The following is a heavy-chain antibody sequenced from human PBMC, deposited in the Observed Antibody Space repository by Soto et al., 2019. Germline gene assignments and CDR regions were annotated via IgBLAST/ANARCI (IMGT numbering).Heavy chain of an antibody. CDR2: MNPGSGDT. J-gene: IGHJ5*02. CDR1: GYTFTNND. CDR3: ARMASFGSLNWFDP. D-gene: IGHD5-18*01. Sequence: GASVKVSCKASGYTFTNNDVTWARQATGQGLEWMGWMNPGSGDTGYAQKFPGRVTMTRNISIATAYMELSSLRSEDTAIYYCARMASFGSLNWFDPWGQGTLVTVSS. V-gene: IGHV1-8*01.